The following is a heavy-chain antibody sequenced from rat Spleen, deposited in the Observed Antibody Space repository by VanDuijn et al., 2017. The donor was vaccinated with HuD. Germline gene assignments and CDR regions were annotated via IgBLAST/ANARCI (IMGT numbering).Heavy chain of an antibody. CDR1: GFTFSNYD. CDR2: ISTGGSI. J-gene: IGHJ2*01. Sequence: EVQLVESGGGLVQPGRSLKLSCAASGFTFSNYDMAWVRQAPTKGLEWVASISTGGSIYYPDSVKGRFTISRDNAQNTLYLQMNSLRSEDTATYYCTRGGITTFDYWGQGVMVTVSS. CDR3: TRGGITTFDY. D-gene: IGHD1-10*01. V-gene: IGHV5S13*01.